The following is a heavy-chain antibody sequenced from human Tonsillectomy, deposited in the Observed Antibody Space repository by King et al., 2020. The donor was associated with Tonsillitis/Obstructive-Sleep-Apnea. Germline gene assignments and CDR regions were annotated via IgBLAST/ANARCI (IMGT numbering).Heavy chain of an antibody. J-gene: IGHJ4*02. CDR1: GYSFATDW. CDR2: IYPGDSDT. D-gene: IGHD3-22*01. V-gene: IGHV5-51*01. CDR3: ARSQRYYDTSYREVGYFDC. Sequence: VQLVESGAEVKKPGESLKISCEGSGYSFATDWIGWVRQMPGKGLEWMGIIYPGDSDTKYSPSFQGQVTISADKSISAAYLQWSSLKASDTAIYYCARSQRYYDTSYREVGYFDCWGQGTLVTVSS.